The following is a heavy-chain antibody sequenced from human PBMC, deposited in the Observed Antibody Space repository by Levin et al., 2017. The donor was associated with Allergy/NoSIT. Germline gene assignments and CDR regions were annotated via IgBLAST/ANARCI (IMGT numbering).Heavy chain of an antibody. CDR2: INPNSGGT. Sequence: ASVKVSCKASGYTFTGYYMHWVRQAPGQGLEWMGRINPNSGGTDYAQNFQGRVTMTRDTSISTAYMELSRLRSDDTAVYFCTSPGDDYIWGSYLPFDYWGQGTLVTVSS. J-gene: IGHJ4*02. CDR1: GYTFTGYY. D-gene: IGHD3-16*02. V-gene: IGHV1-2*06. CDR3: TSPGDDYIWGSYLPFDY.